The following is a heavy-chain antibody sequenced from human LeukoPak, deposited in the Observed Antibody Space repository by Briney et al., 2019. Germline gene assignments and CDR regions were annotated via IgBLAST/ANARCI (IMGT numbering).Heavy chain of an antibody. J-gene: IGHJ6*02. CDR1: GGSISSSNW. D-gene: IGHD6-19*01. CDR2: IYHSGST. CDR3: ASNGWYCMDV. Sequence: SGTLSLTCAVSGGSISSSNWWSWVRQPPGKGLEWIGEIYHSGSTNYNPSLESRVTISVDKSKNHFSLKLTSVTAADTAVYYCASNGWYCMDVWGQGTSVTVSS. V-gene: IGHV4-4*02.